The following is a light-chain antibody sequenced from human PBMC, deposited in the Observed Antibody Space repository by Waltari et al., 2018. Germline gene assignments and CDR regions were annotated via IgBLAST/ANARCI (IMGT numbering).Light chain of an antibody. CDR3: QQYNSYSRT. Sequence: DIQMTQSPSTPSASVGDRVTITCRASQSISSWLAWYQQKPGKAPKPLIYKASSLESGVPSRFSGSGSGTEFTLTISSLQPDDFATYYCQQYNSYSRTFGQGTKVDIK. CDR1: QSISSW. J-gene: IGKJ1*01. V-gene: IGKV1-5*03. CDR2: KAS.